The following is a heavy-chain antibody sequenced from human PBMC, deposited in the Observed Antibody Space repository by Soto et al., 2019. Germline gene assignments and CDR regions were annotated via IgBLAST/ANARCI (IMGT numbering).Heavy chain of an antibody. J-gene: IGHJ3*02. CDR2: IYYSGST. CDR3: ARYSNFPSAGWIGDAFDI. V-gene: IGHV4-59*08. D-gene: IGHD4-4*01. CDR1: GGSISSYY. Sequence: SETLSLTCTVSGGSISSYYWSWIRQPPGKGLEWIGYIYYSGSTNYNPSIKSRVTISVDTSKNQISLKLSSVTAADTAVFYCARYSNFPSAGWIGDAFDIWGQGTMVTVSS.